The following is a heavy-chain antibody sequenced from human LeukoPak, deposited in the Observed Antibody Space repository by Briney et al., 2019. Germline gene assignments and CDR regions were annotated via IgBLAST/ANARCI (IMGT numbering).Heavy chain of an antibody. J-gene: IGHJ4*02. D-gene: IGHD3-22*01. Sequence: PSETLSLTCAVSGGSISSGGYSWSWIRQPPGKGLEWIGYIYHSGSTYYNPSLKSRVTISVDRSKNQFSLKLSSVTAADTAVHYCARGGLTYYYDSSGYFNEGLPFDYWGQGTLVTVSS. CDR3: ARGGLTYYYDSSGYFNEGLPFDY. CDR2: IYHSGST. V-gene: IGHV4-30-2*01. CDR1: GGSISSGGYS.